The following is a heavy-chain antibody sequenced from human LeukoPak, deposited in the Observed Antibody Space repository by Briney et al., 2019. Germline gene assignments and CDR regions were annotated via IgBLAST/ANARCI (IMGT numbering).Heavy chain of an antibody. D-gene: IGHD1-1*01. CDR2: IYSGGST. CDR1: GFTVSSNY. V-gene: IGHV3-53*01. Sequence: GGSLRLSCAASGFTVSSNYMSWVRQAPGKGLEWVSVIYSGGSTYYADSVKGRFTISRDNSKNTLYLQMNSLRAEDTAVYYCTTRGDNDYYYYGMDVWGQGTTVTVSS. J-gene: IGHJ6*02. CDR3: TTRGDNDYYYYGMDV.